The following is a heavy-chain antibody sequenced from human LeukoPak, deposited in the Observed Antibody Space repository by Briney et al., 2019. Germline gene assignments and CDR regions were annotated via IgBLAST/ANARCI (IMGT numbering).Heavy chain of an antibody. CDR2: INHSGST. CDR3: ARGAYYYDSSGYYYHDAFDI. D-gene: IGHD3-22*01. CDR1: GGSFSGYY. V-gene: IGHV4-34*01. J-gene: IGHJ3*02. Sequence: PSETLSLTCAVYGGSFSGYYWSWIRQPPGKGLEWIGEINHSGSTNYNPSLKSRVTISVDTSKNQFSLKLSSVTAADTAVYYCARGAYYYDSSGYYYHDAFDIWGQGTMVTVSS.